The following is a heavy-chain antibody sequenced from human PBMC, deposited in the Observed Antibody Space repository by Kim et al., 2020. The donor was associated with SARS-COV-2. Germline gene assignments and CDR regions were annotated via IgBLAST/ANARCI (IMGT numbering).Heavy chain of an antibody. D-gene: IGHD6-19*01. CDR2: IYGNVQK. J-gene: IGHJ6*02. Sequence: SGPTLVNPTQTLTLTCVFSEFSLTTGGVGVAWVRQPPGKALEWLGLIYGNVQKWYSPSLTRRLTIAKDASHNQVVLTLTTIRPVDAGTYYCAHDSPGLYGFDVWGQGTTVTVSS. CDR1: EFSLTTGGVG. CDR3: AHDSPGLYGFDV. V-gene: IGHV2-5*01.